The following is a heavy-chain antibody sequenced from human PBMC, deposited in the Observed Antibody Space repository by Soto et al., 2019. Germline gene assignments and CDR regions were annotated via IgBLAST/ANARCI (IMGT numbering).Heavy chain of an antibody. CDR3: SSDPILYYSN. CDR1: GFTFSSYW. J-gene: IGHJ4*02. V-gene: IGHV3-7*01. D-gene: IGHD2-15*01. CDR2: IKQVGREK. Sequence: EVQLVESGGGLVQPGGSLRLSCAASGFTFSSYWMSWVRQAPGKGLEWVANIKQVGREKYYVASVKGRFTISRDNAKNSLYLQMNSLRAEDTAVYYCSSDPILYYSNWGQATLVTVSS.